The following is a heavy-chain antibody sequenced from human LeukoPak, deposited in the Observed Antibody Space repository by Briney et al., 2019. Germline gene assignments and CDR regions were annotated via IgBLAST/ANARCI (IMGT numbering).Heavy chain of an antibody. CDR2: IIPIFGTA. CDR3: AREPTTYYYYYGMDV. V-gene: IGHV1-69*13. J-gene: IGHJ6*02. CDR1: GGTFSSYA. Sequence: ASVKVSCKASGGTFSSYAISWVRQAPGQGLEWMGGIIPIFGTANYAQKFQGRVTITADESTSTAYMELSSLRSEDTAVYYCAREPTTYYYYYGMDVWGQGTTVTVFS. D-gene: IGHD1-1*01.